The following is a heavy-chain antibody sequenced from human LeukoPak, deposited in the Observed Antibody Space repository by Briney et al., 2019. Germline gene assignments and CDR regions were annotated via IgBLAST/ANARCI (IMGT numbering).Heavy chain of an antibody. CDR1: GYSFTSYW. CDR2: IYPGDSDT. Sequence: GESLKISCKGSGYSFTSYWIGWVRQMPGKGLEWMGIIYPGDSDTRYSPSFQGQVTISADKSISTAYLQWSSLKASDTAMYYCARQEYYYDSSGYCPVGFDYWGQGTLVTVSS. J-gene: IGHJ4*02. V-gene: IGHV5-51*01. CDR3: ARQEYYYDSSGYCPVGFDY. D-gene: IGHD3-22*01.